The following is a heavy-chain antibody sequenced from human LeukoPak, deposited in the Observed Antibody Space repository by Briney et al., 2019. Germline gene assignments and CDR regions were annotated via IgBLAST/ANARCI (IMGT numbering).Heavy chain of an antibody. CDR1: GFTFSSYG. D-gene: IGHD3/OR15-3a*01. J-gene: IGHJ4*02. Sequence: GGSLRLSYAASGFTFSSYGMHWVRQAPGKGLEWVAVIWYDGSNKYYADSVKGRFTISRDNSKNTLYLQMNSLRAEDTAVYYCAREDSTLALNYWGQGTLVTVSS. V-gene: IGHV3-33*01. CDR3: AREDSTLALNY. CDR2: IWYDGSNK.